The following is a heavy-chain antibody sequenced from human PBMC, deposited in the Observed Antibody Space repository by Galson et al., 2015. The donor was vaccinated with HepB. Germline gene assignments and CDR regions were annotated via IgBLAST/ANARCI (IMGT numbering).Heavy chain of an antibody. CDR1: GFTFSSYA. CDR3: TRGYYYDSSGYYYVGYFQH. V-gene: IGHV3-23*01. J-gene: IGHJ1*01. D-gene: IGHD3-22*01. Sequence: SLRLSCAASGFTFSSYAVSWVRRAPGKGLEWVSGISGSGGNTYYADSVKGRSTISRDNSKNTLYLQMNSLKTEDTAVYYCTRGYYYDSSGYYYVGYFQHWGQGTLVTVSS. CDR2: ISGSGGNT.